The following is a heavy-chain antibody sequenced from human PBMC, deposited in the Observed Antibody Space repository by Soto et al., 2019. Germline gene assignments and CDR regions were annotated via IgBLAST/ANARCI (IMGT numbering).Heavy chain of an antibody. V-gene: IGHV3-64D*06. CDR2: IGSNGDRT. CDR1: GFSFSSHV. CDR3: VKELLVGPPDDY. Sequence: PGGALRLSCSASGFSFSSHVMHWVRQAPGQGLECVSAIGSNGDRTYYADYVKGRFTISRDNSKKTLYLQMNNLRGEDTAVYYCVKELLVGPPDDYWGQGTLVTVSS. D-gene: IGHD1-26*01. J-gene: IGHJ4*02.